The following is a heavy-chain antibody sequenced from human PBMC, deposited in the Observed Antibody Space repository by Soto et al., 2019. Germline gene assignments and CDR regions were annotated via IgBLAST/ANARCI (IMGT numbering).Heavy chain of an antibody. J-gene: IGHJ4*02. D-gene: IGHD3-22*01. CDR2: ILPIFGTA. Sequence: QVQLVQSGAEVKKPGSSVKVSCKASGGTFSSYAISWVRQAPGQGLEWMGGILPIFGTANYAQKFQGRVTVTADESTSTAYMELSSLRSEHTAVYYCASSVDSSGYVYYWGEGTLVTVS. CDR1: GGTFSSYA. V-gene: IGHV1-69*01. CDR3: ASSVDSSGYVYY.